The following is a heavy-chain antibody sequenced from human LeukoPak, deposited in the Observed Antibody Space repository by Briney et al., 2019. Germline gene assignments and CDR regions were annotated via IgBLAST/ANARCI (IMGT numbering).Heavy chain of an antibody. CDR2: IFSSGST. Sequence: SETLSLTCTVSGGSITSYYWSWIRQPPGKGLEWIGYIFSSGSTTYNPSLKSRVTISVDTSKNQFSLKLTSVTAADTAVYYCARRAVAENYFDYWGQGTLVTDSS. CDR1: GGSITSYY. D-gene: IGHD6-19*01. J-gene: IGHJ4*02. CDR3: ARRAVAENYFDY. V-gene: IGHV4-59*08.